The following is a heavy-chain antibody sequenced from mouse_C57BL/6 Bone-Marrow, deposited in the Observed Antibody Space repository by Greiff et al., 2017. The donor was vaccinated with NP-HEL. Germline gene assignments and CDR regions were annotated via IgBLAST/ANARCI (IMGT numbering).Heavy chain of an antibody. CDR3: ASYDYAGMDY. J-gene: IGHJ4*01. V-gene: IGHV5-15*01. D-gene: IGHD2-4*01. CDR1: GFTFSDYG. CDR2: ISNLAYSI. Sequence: EVMLVESGGGLVQPGGSLKLSCAASGFTFSDYGMAWVRQAPRKGPAWVAFISNLAYSIYYADTVTGRFTISRENAKNTLYLEMSSLRSEDTAMYYCASYDYAGMDYWGQGTSVTVSS.